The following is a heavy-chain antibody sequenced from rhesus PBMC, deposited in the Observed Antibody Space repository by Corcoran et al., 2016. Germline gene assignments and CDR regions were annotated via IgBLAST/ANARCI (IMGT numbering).Heavy chain of an antibody. J-gene: IGHJ4*01. CDR1: GGSIRDPSY. CDR2: IYGSGGST. D-gene: IGHD3-40*01. V-gene: IGHV4-106*01. CDR3: ARVSTITILVVDISYYFDY. Sequence: QVQLQESGPGLVKPSDTLSLPCTVSGGSIRDPSYWNWLLHPPATGLAGVGRIYGSGGSTTYNPSLKNRVTISTNTSKNQFSLKLSSVTAADTAVYYCARVSTITILVVDISYYFDYWGQGVLVTVSS.